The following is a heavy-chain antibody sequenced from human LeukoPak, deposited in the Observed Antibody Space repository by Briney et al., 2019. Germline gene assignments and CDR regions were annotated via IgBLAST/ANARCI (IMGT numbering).Heavy chain of an antibody. V-gene: IGHV3-66*01. Sequence: PGGSLRLSCAASGFTVSSNYMTWVRQAPGKGLEWVSVIYSGGSTYYADSVKGRFTLSRDNSKNTLFLQVNSLRAEDTAVYYCAREPQGDSSGYDAFDIWGQGTMVTVSS. CDR2: IYSGGST. CDR3: AREPQGDSSGYDAFDI. D-gene: IGHD3-22*01. J-gene: IGHJ3*02. CDR1: GFTVSSNY.